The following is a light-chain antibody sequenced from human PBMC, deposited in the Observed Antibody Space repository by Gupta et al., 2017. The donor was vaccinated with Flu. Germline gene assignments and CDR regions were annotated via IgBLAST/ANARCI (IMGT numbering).Light chain of an antibody. CDR3: GTWDSSLSAGV. V-gene: IGLV1-51*01. CDR1: SSNIGNNY. CDR2: DNN. J-gene: IGLJ3*02. Sequence: SVFSQRPSASAAPGQMVTISCAASSSNIGNNYVSWYQQLPGTAPKLLIYDNNKRPSGIPDRFSGSKSGTSATLGITGLQTGDEADYYCGTWDSSLSAGVFGGGTKLTVL.